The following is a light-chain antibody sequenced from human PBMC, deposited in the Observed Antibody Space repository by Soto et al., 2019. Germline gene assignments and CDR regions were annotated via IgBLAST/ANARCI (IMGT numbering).Light chain of an antibody. CDR3: GSYPTTSNRV. Sequence: QSALAQPGSVSGSPGESTTISCTGTSSDVARAKYVSWYQQHPGRAPKLMIYDVSNRPSGVSNRFSGSKSGNTASLTISGLQAEDEADYLCGSYPTTSNRVYGYGTTVTVL. V-gene: IGLV2-14*03. CDR2: DVS. J-gene: IGLJ1*01. CDR1: SSDVARAKY.